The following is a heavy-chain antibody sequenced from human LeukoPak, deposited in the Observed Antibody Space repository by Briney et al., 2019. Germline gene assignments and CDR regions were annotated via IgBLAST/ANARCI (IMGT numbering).Heavy chain of an antibody. V-gene: IGHV4-30-4*01. Sequence: SETLSLTCTVSGGSFSSGDYYWSWIRQPPGKGLEWIGYIYYSGSTYYNPSLKSRVTISVDTSKNQFSLKLSSVTAADTAVYYCARQGGGDYYGSGSYYSSWGQGTLVTVSS. CDR3: ARQGGGDYYGSGSYYSS. CDR2: IYYSGST. CDR1: GGSFSSGDYY. D-gene: IGHD3-10*01. J-gene: IGHJ5*02.